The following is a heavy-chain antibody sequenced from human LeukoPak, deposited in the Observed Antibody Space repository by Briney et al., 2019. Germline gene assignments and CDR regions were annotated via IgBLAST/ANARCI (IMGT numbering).Heavy chain of an antibody. CDR3: ARIIVVVPAARFWFDP. Sequence: KPSETLSLTCTVSGGSISSSSYYWGWIRQPPGKGLEWIGSIYYSGSTYYNPSLKSRVTISVDTSKNQFSLKLSPVTAADTAVYYYARIIVVVPAARFWFDPRGQGTLVTVSS. CDR2: IYYSGST. J-gene: IGHJ5*01. CDR1: GGSISSSSYY. D-gene: IGHD2-2*01. V-gene: IGHV4-39*01.